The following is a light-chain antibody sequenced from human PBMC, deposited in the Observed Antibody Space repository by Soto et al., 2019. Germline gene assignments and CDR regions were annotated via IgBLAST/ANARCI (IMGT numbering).Light chain of an antibody. CDR2: GAS. Sequence: ETVMTQSPATLSVSPGERATLSCRASQSVSSKLAWYQQKPGQAPRLLIYGASTRATGIPARFSGSGSGTEFTLTISSLQSEDFAIYYCQQYNDWPQLTFGGGTKVEIK. CDR1: QSVSSK. J-gene: IGKJ4*02. V-gene: IGKV3D-15*01. CDR3: QQYNDWPQLT.